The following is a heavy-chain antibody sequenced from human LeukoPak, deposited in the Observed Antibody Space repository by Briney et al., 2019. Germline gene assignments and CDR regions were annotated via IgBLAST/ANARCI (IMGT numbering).Heavy chain of an antibody. CDR2: IDWDDDK. D-gene: IGHD2-8*01. V-gene: IGHV2-70*04. CDR1: GFPLSTSGMR. J-gene: IGHJ2*01. CDR3: ARMTRNGDFDL. Sequence: SGPALVKPTQTLTLTCTFSGFPLSTSGMRVSWIRQPPGKALEWLARIDWDDDKFYSTSLKTRLTISKDTSKNQVVLTMTNMDPVDTATYYCARMTRNGDFDLWGRGTLVTVSS.